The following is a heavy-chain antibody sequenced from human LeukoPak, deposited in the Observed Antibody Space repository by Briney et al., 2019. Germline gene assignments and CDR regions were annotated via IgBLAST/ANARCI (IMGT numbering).Heavy chain of an antibody. CDR3: ARVGDHYHWYLDL. V-gene: IGHV3-53*01. D-gene: IGHD3-10*01. Sequence: GGSLTLSCAASGFTVSTNYMNWVRQAPGKGLEWVSILYSGSSTYYADSMKGRFTISRDDSKNTLYLQMNSLRAEATAVYYCARVGDHYHWYLDLWGRGTHVTVSS. J-gene: IGHJ2*01. CDR2: LYSGSST. CDR1: GFTVSTNY.